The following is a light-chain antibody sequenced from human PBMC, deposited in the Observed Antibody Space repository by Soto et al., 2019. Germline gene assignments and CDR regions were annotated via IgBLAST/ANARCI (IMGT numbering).Light chain of an antibody. J-gene: IGKJ1*01. Sequence: EIVMTQSPATLSVSPGERATLSCRASQSVSSNLAWYQQKPGQAPRLLIYGASTRAAGIPARFSGSGSGTEFTLTISSLQSEDFVVYYSQHYNNWPPWTFGQGTKVDIK. CDR2: GAS. CDR1: QSVSSN. V-gene: IGKV3-15*01. CDR3: QHYNNWPPWT.